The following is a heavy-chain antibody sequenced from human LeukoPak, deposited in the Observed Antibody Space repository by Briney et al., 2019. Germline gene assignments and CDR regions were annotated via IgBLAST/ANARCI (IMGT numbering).Heavy chain of an antibody. D-gene: IGHD3-22*01. J-gene: IGHJ4*02. CDR2: IFYVGST. CDR1: GDSIGSHY. Sequence: SETLSLTCTVSGDSIGSHYWSWIRQPPGKGLEWIGYIFYVGSTNYNPSLKSRVTISVDTSKNQFSLKLSSVTAADTAVYYCARGPDSSGGRYYFDYWGQGTLVTVSS. CDR3: ARGPDSSGGRYYFDY. V-gene: IGHV4-59*11.